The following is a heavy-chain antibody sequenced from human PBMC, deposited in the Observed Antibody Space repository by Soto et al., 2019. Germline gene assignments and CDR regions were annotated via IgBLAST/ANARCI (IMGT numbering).Heavy chain of an antibody. CDR1: GYTFTAYG. CDR2: VDTANANT. V-gene: IGHV1-18*01. CDR3: ARELNTDPTAYYSFAY. Sequence: QVQLVQSGPEVTMPGASVKVSCKTSGYTFTAYGLAWLRQAPGQRPEWLGWVDTANANTNYAEKFQGRVTMTSDRSTTTTYMELRSLRSDDTAVYYCARELNTDPTAYYSFAYWGQGTLVTVSS. D-gene: IGHD3-9*01. J-gene: IGHJ4*02.